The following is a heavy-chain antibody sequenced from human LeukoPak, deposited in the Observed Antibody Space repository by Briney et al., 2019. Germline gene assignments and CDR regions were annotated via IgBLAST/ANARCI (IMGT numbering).Heavy chain of an antibody. CDR3: ASLVGATNYGY. V-gene: IGHV3-20*04. D-gene: IGHD1-26*01. J-gene: IGHJ4*02. CDR2: INWNGGST. Sequence: GGSLRLSCAASGFTFDDYGMSWVRQAPGKGLEWVSGINWNGGSTGYADSVKGRFTISRDNAKNSLYLQMNSLRAEDTAVYYCASLVGATNYGYWGQGTLVTVSS. CDR1: GFTFDDYG.